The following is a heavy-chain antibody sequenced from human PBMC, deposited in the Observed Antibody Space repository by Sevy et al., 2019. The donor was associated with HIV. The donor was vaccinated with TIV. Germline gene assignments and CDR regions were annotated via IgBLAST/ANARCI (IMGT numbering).Heavy chain of an antibody. CDR2: TRNKADSYST. Sequence: GGFLRLSCAASGFTFSDHYMEWVRLAPVKGLEWVGRTRNKADSYSTEYAASVKGRFTISRDDSKNSLYLQMNSLKTEDTAVYYCASHAGIAAAGRVFDYWGQGTLVTVSS. CDR3: ASHAGIAAAGRVFDY. CDR1: GFTFSDHY. D-gene: IGHD6-13*01. J-gene: IGHJ4*02. V-gene: IGHV3-72*01.